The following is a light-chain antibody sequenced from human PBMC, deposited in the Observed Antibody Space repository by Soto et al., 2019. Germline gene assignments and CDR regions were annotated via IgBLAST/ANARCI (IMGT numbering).Light chain of an antibody. Sequence: QCALTQPASVSGSPGQSITISCTGTSCDVGGYNYVSWYQQHPGKAPKLMIYEVSNRPSGVSNRFSGSKSGNTASPTISGLQAEDEADYYCSSYTSSSTLAVVFGGGTKVTVL. J-gene: IGLJ2*01. CDR2: EVS. V-gene: IGLV2-14*01. CDR1: SCDVGGYNY. CDR3: SSYTSSSTLAVV.